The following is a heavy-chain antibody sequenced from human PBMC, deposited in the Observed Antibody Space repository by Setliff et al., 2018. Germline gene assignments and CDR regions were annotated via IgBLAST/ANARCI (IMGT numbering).Heavy chain of an antibody. V-gene: IGHV4-34*01. D-gene: IGHD3-10*01. Sequence: SETLSLTCAVYGGSFSGYYWTWIRQPPGKGLEWIAEINYDGSTNFNPSLKSRVNISVDTSKSQFSLKMTSVTAADTAVYYCARVESGSSGSSLNYWGQGTLVTVSS. CDR2: INYDGST. CDR1: GGSFSGYY. J-gene: IGHJ4*02. CDR3: ARVESGSSGSSLNY.